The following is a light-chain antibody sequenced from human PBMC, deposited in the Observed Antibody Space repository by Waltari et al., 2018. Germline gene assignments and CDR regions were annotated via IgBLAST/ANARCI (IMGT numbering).Light chain of an antibody. V-gene: IGLV3-21*01. CDR2: CDS. CDR1: NIESKS. Sequence: SYVLTQPPSVAVAPGETARVTCGGNNIESKSVHWYQQKPGQAPVLVISCDSDRPSGIPERFSGSNSGDTATLTISRVEAGDEADYYCQVWDANTDPGVFGTGTEVTVL. CDR3: QVWDANTDPGV. J-gene: IGLJ1*01.